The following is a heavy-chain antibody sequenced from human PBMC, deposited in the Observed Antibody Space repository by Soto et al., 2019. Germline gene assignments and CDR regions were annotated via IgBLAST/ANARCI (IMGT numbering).Heavy chain of an antibody. Sequence: SVKVSCKASGGAFSSYGISWVRQAPGQGLEWMGRIISIFDTANYALKFQGRVTITANESTSTAYMELSSLRSEDTAVYYCARVAGDGYTSSPVNWYFDLWGRGTLVTVSS. CDR3: ARVAGDGYTSSPVNWYFDL. CDR2: IISIFDTA. D-gene: IGHD5-12*01. CDR1: GGAFSSYG. J-gene: IGHJ2*01. V-gene: IGHV1-69*13.